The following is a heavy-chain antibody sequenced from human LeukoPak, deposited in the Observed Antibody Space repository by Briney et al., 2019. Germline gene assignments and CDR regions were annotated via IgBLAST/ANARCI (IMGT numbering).Heavy chain of an antibody. J-gene: IGHJ4*02. CDR1: GYTFTVYY. CDR2: INPNSGGT. Sequence: GASVKVSCKASGYTFTVYYIHWVRQAPGQGPEWMGWINPNSGGTDYAPNFQGRVTMTTDTSVTTAYMELSGLRSDDTAVYYCARVTRDDFWSGYSLPFDYWGRGALVTVS. D-gene: IGHD3-3*01. V-gene: IGHV1-2*02. CDR3: ARVTRDDFWSGYSLPFDY.